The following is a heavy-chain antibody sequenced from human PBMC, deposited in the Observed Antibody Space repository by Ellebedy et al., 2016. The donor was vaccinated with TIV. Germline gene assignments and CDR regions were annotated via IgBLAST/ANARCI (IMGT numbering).Heavy chain of an antibody. CDR2: IRNKTYSYTT. D-gene: IGHD4-23*01. CDR3: ASQTTVVTPQFDAFDM. V-gene: IGHV3-72*01. Sequence: PGGSLRLSCAASGFTFSDHYMDWVRQAPGKGLEWVGRIRNKTYSYTTEYAASVKGRFTISRDDSKNSLYLQMNSLKTEDTAVYYCASQTTVVTPQFDAFDMWGQGTMVTVSS. J-gene: IGHJ3*02. CDR1: GFTFSDHY.